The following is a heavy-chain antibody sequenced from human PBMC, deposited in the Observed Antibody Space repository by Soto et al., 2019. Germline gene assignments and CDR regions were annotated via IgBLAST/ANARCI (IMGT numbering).Heavy chain of an antibody. CDR2: IYYSGST. J-gene: IGHJ2*01. V-gene: IGHV4-59*08. CDR1: GGSISSYY. CDR3: ARKWGWYFDF. D-gene: IGHD1-26*01. Sequence: QVQLQESGPGLVKPSETLSLTCTVSGGSISSYYWSWIRQPPGKGLEWIGYIYYSGSTNYNPSLKIRVTISVDTSKNQFSLKLSSVTAADTAVYYCARKWGWYFDFWGRGTLVTVSS.